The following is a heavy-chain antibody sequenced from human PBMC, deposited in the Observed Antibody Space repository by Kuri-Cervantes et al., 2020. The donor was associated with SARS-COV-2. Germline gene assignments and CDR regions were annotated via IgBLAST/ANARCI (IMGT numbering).Heavy chain of an antibody. CDR3: ARLSYYYDSSGYYGGNWFDP. CDR2: IYHSGST. J-gene: IGHJ5*02. Sequence: SETLSLTCAVYGGSFSNFYWSWIRQPPGKGLEWIGSIYHSGSTYYNPSLKSRVTISVDTSKNQFSLKLSSVTAADTAVYYCARLSYYYDSSGYYGGNWFDPWGQGTLVTVSS. CDR1: GGSFSNFY. V-gene: IGHV4-34*01. D-gene: IGHD3-22*01.